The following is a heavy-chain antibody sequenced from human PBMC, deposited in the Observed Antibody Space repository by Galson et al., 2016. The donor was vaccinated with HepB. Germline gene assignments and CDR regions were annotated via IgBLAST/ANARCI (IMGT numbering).Heavy chain of an antibody. Sequence: SLRLSCAAPGFTFKSYAMTWVRQAPGKGLEWVSSISGSGNTTYHADSVNGRFTISRDNSKDTVYLQMSSLKGDNTAVDYCAKCFGEGCVMNGWGQGTTVIVSS. CDR1: GFTFKSYA. CDR3: AKCFGEGCVMNG. V-gene: IGHV3-23*01. J-gene: IGHJ6*02. D-gene: IGHD3-3*01. CDR2: ISGSGNTT.